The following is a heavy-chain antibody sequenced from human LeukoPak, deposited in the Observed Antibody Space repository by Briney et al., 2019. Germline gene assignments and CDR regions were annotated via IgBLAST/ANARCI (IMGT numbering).Heavy chain of an antibody. CDR3: ARDTGTTLRYWYFDL. D-gene: IGHD1-7*01. J-gene: IGHJ2*01. CDR1: GGSISSYY. CDR2: IYYSGST. Sequence: PSETLSLTCTVSGGSISSYYWSWIRQPPGKGLEWIGYIYYSGSTNYNPSLKSRVTISVDTSKNQFSLKLSSVTAADTAVYYCARDTGTTLRYWYFDLWGRGTLVTVSS. V-gene: IGHV4-59*01.